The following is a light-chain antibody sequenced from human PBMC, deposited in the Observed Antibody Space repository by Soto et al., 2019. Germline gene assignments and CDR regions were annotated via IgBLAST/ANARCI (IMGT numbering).Light chain of an antibody. V-gene: IGKV3-15*01. CDR1: QSISSE. Sequence: EIVMTQSPATLSVSPGERATLSCRASQSISSELAWYQQKPGQPPRLLIYSASTRATGVPARFTGSGSGSESTLTISGLQSEDFVVYYCQQGHNWPLTFGQGTRLEI. CDR2: SAS. J-gene: IGKJ2*01. CDR3: QQGHNWPLT.